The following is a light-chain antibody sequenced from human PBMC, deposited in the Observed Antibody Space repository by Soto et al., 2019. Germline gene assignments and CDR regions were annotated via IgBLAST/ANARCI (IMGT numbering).Light chain of an antibody. Sequence: DLVMTQSPLSLPVTPGEPASISCRSSQSLLHSNGYNYLDWYLQKPGQSPQLLIYLGSNRASGVPDRLSGSGSGTDFTLKISRVEAEDVGVYYCMQDLQTCLTCGQGTRLEIK. V-gene: IGKV2-28*01. CDR1: QSLLHSNGYNY. CDR2: LGS. J-gene: IGKJ5*01. CDR3: MQDLQTCLT.